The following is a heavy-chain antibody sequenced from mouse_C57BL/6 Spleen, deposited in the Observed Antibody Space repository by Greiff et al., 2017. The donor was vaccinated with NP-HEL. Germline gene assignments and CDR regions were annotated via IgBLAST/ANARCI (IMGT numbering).Heavy chain of an antibody. Sequence: VQLQQSGAELVRPGASVTLSCKASGYTFTDYEMHWVKQTPVHGLEWIGAIDPETGGTAYNQKFKGKAILTADKSSSTAYMELRSLTSEDSAVYYCTLITTVVSYFDYWGQGTTLTVSS. J-gene: IGHJ2*01. CDR3: TLITTVVSYFDY. CDR2: IDPETGGT. D-gene: IGHD1-1*01. CDR1: GYTFTDYE. V-gene: IGHV1-15*01.